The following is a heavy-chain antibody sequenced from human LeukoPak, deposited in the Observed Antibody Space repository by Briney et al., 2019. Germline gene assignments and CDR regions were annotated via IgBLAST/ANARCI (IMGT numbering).Heavy chain of an antibody. V-gene: IGHV1-46*01. CDR1: GYTFTGYY. J-gene: IGHJ6*03. Sequence: ASVKVSCKASGYTFTGYYMHWVRQAPGQGLEWMGIINPSGGSTSYAQKFQGRVTMTRDTSTSTVYMELSSLRSEDTAVYYCARDYGEPAGVNYYYMDVWGKGTTVTVSS. CDR2: INPSGGST. CDR3: ARDYGEPAGVNYYYMDV. D-gene: IGHD2-2*01.